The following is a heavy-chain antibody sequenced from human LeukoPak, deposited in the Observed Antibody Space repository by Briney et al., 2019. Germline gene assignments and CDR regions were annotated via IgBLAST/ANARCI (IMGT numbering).Heavy chain of an antibody. Sequence: RSGGSLRLSCAASGFTFSSYSMNWVRQAPGKGLEWVSYISSSSSTIYYADSVKGRFTISRDNAKNSLYLQMNSLRAEDTAVYYCARIGRYDFWSGYQDFDYWGQGTLVTVSS. V-gene: IGHV3-48*01. CDR1: GFTFSSYS. J-gene: IGHJ4*02. D-gene: IGHD3-3*01. CDR2: ISSSSSTI. CDR3: ARIGRYDFWSGYQDFDY.